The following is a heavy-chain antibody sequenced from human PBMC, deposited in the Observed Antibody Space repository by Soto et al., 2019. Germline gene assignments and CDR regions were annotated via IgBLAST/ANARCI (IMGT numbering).Heavy chain of an antibody. J-gene: IGHJ2*01. V-gene: IGHV3-48*01. CDR2: ISSSSSTI. CDR3: ARDSSTSWAYWYFDL. D-gene: IGHD2-2*01. Sequence: GSLRLSCAASGFTCGSFSMNWVRQAPGKGLEWVSYISSSSSTIYYADSVKGRFTISRDNAKNSLYLQMNSLRAEDTAVYYCARDSSTSWAYWYFDLWGRGTLVTVSS. CDR1: GFTCGSFS.